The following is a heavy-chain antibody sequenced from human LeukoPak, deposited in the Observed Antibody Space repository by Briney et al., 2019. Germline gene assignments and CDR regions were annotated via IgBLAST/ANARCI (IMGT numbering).Heavy chain of an antibody. J-gene: IGHJ4*02. CDR1: GLTFSSYE. CDR3: AREGFDGSGSYLVPLDY. D-gene: IGHD3-10*01. V-gene: IGHV3-48*03. Sequence: GRSLRLSCAASGLTFSSYEMNWVRQAPGKGLEWVSYISSSGSTIYYADSVKGRFTISRDNAKNSLYLQMNSLRAEDTAVYYCAREGFDGSGSYLVPLDYWGQGTLVTVSS. CDR2: ISSSGSTI.